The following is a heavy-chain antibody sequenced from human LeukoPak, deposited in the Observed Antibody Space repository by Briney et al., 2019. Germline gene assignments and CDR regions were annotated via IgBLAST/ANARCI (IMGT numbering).Heavy chain of an antibody. D-gene: IGHD1-1*01. V-gene: IGHV3-11*01. CDR1: GFTFSDYY. Sequence: GGSLRLSCAASGFTFSDYYMSWIRQAPGKGLEWVAYISSSGSTIYYADSVKGRFTISRDNAKNSLYLQMNSLRAEDTAVYYCASHRRPYYYGMDVWGQGTTVTVSS. CDR3: ASHRRPYYYGMDV. CDR2: ISSSGSTI. J-gene: IGHJ6*02.